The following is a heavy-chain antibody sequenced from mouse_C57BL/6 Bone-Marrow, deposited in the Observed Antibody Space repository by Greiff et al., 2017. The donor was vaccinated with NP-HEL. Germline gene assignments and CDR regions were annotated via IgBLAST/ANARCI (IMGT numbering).Heavy chain of an antibody. CDR3: ALYDGYYDYFDY. D-gene: IGHD2-3*01. J-gene: IGHJ2*01. V-gene: IGHV1-55*01. CDR2: IYPGSGST. Sequence: QVQLQQPGAELVKPGASVKMSCKASGYTFTSYWITWVKQRPGQGLEWIGDIYPGSGSTNYNEKFKSKATLTVDTSSSTAYMQLSSLTSEDSAVYYCALYDGYYDYFDYWGQGTTLTVSS. CDR1: GYTFTSYW.